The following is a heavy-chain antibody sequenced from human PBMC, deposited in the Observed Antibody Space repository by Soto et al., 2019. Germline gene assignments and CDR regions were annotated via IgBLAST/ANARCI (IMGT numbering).Heavy chain of an antibody. J-gene: IGHJ4*02. V-gene: IGHV3-7*01. CDR3: ASTYSSGWYAPTFDY. CDR1: GFTFSSYW. CDR2: IKQDGSEK. Sequence: GGSLRLSCAASGFTFSSYWMSWVRQAPGKGLEWVANIKQDGSEKYYGNSVKGRFTISRDNAKNSLYLQMNSLRAEDTAVYYCASTYSSGWYAPTFDYWGQGTLVTVSS. D-gene: IGHD6-19*01.